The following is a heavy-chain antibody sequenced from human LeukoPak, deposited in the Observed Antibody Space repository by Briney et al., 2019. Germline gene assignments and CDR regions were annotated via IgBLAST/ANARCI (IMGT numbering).Heavy chain of an antibody. V-gene: IGHV3-23*01. CDR1: GFTLSSYA. CDR3: AKAPATSCSGAYCYPFDH. CDR2: TSSSDAGT. D-gene: IGHD2-15*01. J-gene: IGHJ4*02. Sequence: TGGSLRLSCAASGFTLSSYAMSWVRQAPGKGLEWVSATSSSDAGTYYAESVRGRFTISRDNSKNTLFLQMNSLRAEDAAVYYCAKAPATSCSGAYCYPFDHWGQGTLVTVSS.